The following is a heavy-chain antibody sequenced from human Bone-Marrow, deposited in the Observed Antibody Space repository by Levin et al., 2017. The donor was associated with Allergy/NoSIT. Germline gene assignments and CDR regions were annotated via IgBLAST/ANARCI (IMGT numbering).Heavy chain of an antibody. D-gene: IGHD4-11*01. CDR1: GGTISSSNSY. CDR3: ARLTVRALADF. J-gene: IGHJ4*02. V-gene: IGHV4-39*02. CDR2: IHYSGRM. Sequence: PSETLSLTFSVSGGTISSSNSYWGWIRQSPEKGLEWIATIHYSGRMYHNPALDSRVTISVDKSKNNFSLRLNSVTAADTAVYYCARLTVRALADFWGLGTLVTVSS.